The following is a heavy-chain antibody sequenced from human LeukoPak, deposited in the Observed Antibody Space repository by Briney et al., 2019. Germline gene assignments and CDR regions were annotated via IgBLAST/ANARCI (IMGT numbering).Heavy chain of an antibody. Sequence: SETLSLTCTVSGGSISSYYWSWIRQPPGKGLEWIGYIYYSGSTNYNPSLKSRVTISVDTSKNQFSLKLSSVTAADTAVYYCARAHSSGWYEFDYWTREPWSPSPQ. V-gene: IGHV4-59*01. J-gene: IGHJ4*02. CDR1: GGSISSYY. D-gene: IGHD6-19*01. CDR3: ARAHSSGWYEFDY. CDR2: IYYSGST.